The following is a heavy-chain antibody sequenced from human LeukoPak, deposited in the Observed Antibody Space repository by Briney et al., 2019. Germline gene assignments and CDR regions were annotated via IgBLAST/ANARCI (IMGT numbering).Heavy chain of an antibody. J-gene: IGHJ6*02. CDR3: AKNSAYYYYGMDV. CDR1: GFTFSNYA. V-gene: IGHV3-23*01. D-gene: IGHD3-10*01. Sequence: GGSLRLSCEASGFTFSNYAISWVRQAPGKGLEWVSSTSDSGGSTYYADSVKGRFTISRDNSKDTLYLQMNSLRAEDTVVYYCAKNSAYYYYGMDVWGQGTTVTVSS. CDR2: TSDSGGST.